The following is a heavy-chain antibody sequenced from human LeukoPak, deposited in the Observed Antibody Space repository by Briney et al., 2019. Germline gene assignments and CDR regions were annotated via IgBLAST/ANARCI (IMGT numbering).Heavy chain of an antibody. CDR2: IYTSGST. CDR1: GGSISSYY. Sequence: SETLSLTCTVSGGSISSYYWSWIRQPAGKGLEWIGRIYTSGSTNYNPSLKSRVTISVDTSKNQFSLKLSSVTAADTAVYYCARFRRDSSSSLYYYYYMDVWGKGTTVTVSS. D-gene: IGHD6-6*01. V-gene: IGHV4-4*07. CDR3: ARFRRDSSSSLYYYYYMDV. J-gene: IGHJ6*03.